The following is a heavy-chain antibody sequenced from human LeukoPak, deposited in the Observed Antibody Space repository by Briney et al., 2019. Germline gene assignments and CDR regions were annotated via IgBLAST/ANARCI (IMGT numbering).Heavy chain of an antibody. CDR3: ARDVYDFWSGYQNWFDP. D-gene: IGHD3-3*01. J-gene: IGHJ5*02. V-gene: IGHV3-21*01. CDR1: GFTFSSYS. Sequence: GGSLRLSCAASGFTFSSYSMNWVRQAPGKGLEWVSSISSSSSYIYYADSVKGRFTISRDNAKNSLYLQMNSLRAEDTAVYYCARDVYDFWSGYQNWFDPWGQGTLVTVSS. CDR2: ISSSSSYI.